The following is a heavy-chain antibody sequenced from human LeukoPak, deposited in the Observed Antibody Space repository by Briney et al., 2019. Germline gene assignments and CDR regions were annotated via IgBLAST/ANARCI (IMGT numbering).Heavy chain of an antibody. V-gene: IGHV3-9*01. Sequence: GGSLRLSCAASGFTFDDYAMHWVRQAPGKGLEWVSGISWNSGSIGYADSVKGRFTISRDNAKNSLYLQMNSLRAEDTALYYCAKDLNYYDSSGSIDYWGQGTLVTVSS. CDR2: ISWNSGSI. CDR3: AKDLNYYDSSGSIDY. CDR1: GFTFDDYA. D-gene: IGHD3-22*01. J-gene: IGHJ4*02.